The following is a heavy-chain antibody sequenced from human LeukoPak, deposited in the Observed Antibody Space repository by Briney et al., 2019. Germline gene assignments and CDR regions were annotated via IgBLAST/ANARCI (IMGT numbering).Heavy chain of an antibody. CDR1: GFTFSSYA. CDR3: AKDVIVVVTAKFGPRFDY. D-gene: IGHD2-21*02. CDR2: ISGSGGSI. J-gene: IGHJ4*02. V-gene: IGHV3-23*01. Sequence: GGSLRLSCAASGFTFSSYAMSWVRQAPGKGLEWVSAISGSGGSIYYADSVKGRFTISRDNSKNTLYLQMNSLRAEDTAVYYCAKDVIVVVTAKFGPRFDYWGQGTLVTVSS.